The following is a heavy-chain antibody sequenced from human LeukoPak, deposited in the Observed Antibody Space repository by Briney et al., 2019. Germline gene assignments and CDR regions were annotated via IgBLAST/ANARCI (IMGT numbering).Heavy chain of an antibody. CDR1: GYSFTSYW. Sequence: GESLKISCRGSGYSFTSYWIGWVRQMPGKGLEWMGIIYPGDSDTRYSPSFQGQVTISADKSISTAYLQWSSLKASDTAMYYCARLAGYSSSWYGSYFDYWGQGTLVTVSS. CDR3: ARLAGYSSSWYGSYFDY. D-gene: IGHD6-13*01. CDR2: IYPGDSDT. V-gene: IGHV5-51*01. J-gene: IGHJ4*02.